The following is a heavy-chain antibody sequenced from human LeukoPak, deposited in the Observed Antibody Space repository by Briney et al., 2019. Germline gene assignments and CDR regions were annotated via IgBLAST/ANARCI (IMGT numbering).Heavy chain of an antibody. CDR1: GYTFTSYH. CDR3: ARAGYCTNGVCYKSYYGMDV. D-gene: IGHD2-8*01. J-gene: IGHJ6*02. V-gene: IGHV1-46*01. Sequence: VASVTVSCKASGYTFTSYHIHWVRQAPGQGLEGMGIINPSGGGTRYAQKFQGRVTMTRDTSTSTFYMELSSLRSEDTAVYYCARAGYCTNGVCYKSYYGMDVWGQGTTVTVSS. CDR2: INPSGGGT.